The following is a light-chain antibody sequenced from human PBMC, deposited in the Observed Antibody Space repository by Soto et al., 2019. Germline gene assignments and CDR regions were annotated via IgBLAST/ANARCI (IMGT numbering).Light chain of an antibody. CDR1: QSVSSN. Sequence: ELVMTQSPATLSVSPGERATLSCRASQSVSSNLAWYQQKPGQAPRLLIYGASTRATGIPARFSGSGSGTEFTLTISSLQSEDCAVYDGQQYNNWPSTFGQGTKVDIK. CDR3: QQYNNWPST. J-gene: IGKJ1*01. CDR2: GAS. V-gene: IGKV3-15*01.